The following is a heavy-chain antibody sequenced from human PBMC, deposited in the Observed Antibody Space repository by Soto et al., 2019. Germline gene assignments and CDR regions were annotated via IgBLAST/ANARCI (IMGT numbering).Heavy chain of an antibody. J-gene: IGHJ6*02. D-gene: IGHD2-8*01. CDR3: ARVVCTNGVCPDPYYYGMDV. CDR2: ISYDGSNK. V-gene: IGHV3-30-3*01. Sequence: QVQLVESGGGVVQPGRSLRLSCAASGFTFSSYAMHWVRQAPGKGLEWVAVISYDGSNKYYADSVKGRLTISRDNSKNTLYLQMNSLRAEDTAVYYCARVVCTNGVCPDPYYYGMDVWGQGTTVTVSS. CDR1: GFTFSSYA.